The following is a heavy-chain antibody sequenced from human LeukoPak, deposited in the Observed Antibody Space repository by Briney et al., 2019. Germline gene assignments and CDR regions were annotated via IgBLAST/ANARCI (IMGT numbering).Heavy chain of an antibody. D-gene: IGHD4-17*01. J-gene: IGHJ4*02. Sequence: SETLSLTYAVSGVSFNDYSWSWGRQTPGKGLEWIGEINHSGYTNDSPSLKSRVTLSIDTSSKQFSLNLRSVTVADSGIYYCTRMTTGHDYWGQGTLVTVSS. V-gene: IGHV4-34*01. CDR2: INHSGYT. CDR1: GVSFNDYS. CDR3: TRMTTGHDY.